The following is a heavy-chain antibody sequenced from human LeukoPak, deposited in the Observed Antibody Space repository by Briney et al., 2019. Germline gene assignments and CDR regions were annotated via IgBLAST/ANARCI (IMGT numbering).Heavy chain of an antibody. Sequence: PSETLSLTCTVSGGSISSYYWSWIRQPPGKGLEWIGYIYTSGSTNYNPSLKSRVTISVDTSKNQFSLKLSSVTAADTAVYYCASLGIAAAGTRAWFDPWGQGTLVTASS. V-gene: IGHV4-4*09. D-gene: IGHD6-13*01. J-gene: IGHJ5*02. CDR2: IYTSGST. CDR1: GGSISSYY. CDR3: ASLGIAAAGTRAWFDP.